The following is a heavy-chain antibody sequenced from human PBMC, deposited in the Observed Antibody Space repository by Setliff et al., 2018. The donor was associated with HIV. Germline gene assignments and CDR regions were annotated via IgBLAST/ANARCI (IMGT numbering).Heavy chain of an antibody. Sequence: PSETLSLTCAVYGGSFSGYSRTWIRQSPGKGLEWIGEMNHSEHYYNPTLKSRVTISMDTSKNQFSLELSSVTAADTALYYCARTITTFGVIGRGGRMDVWGKGTTVTVSS. D-gene: IGHD3-3*01. CDR3: ARTITTFGVIGRGGRMDV. CDR2: MNHSEH. CDR1: GGSFSGYS. J-gene: IGHJ6*04. V-gene: IGHV4-34*01.